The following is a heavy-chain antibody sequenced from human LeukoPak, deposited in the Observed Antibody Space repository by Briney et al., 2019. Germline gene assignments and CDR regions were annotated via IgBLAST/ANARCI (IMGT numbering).Heavy chain of an antibody. V-gene: IGHV3-66*01. Sequence: GGSLRLSCAASGFTFSSYSMTWVRQAPGKGLEWVSVIYSGGSTYYADSVKGRFTISRDNSKNTLYLQMSSLRAEDTAVYYCVSTRDCSSTSCYWRYFDLWGRGTLVTVSS. D-gene: IGHD2-2*01. J-gene: IGHJ2*01. CDR1: GFTFSSYS. CDR3: VSTRDCSSTSCYWRYFDL. CDR2: IYSGGST.